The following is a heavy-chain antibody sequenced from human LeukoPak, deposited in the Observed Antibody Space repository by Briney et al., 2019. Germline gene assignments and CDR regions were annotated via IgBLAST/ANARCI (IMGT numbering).Heavy chain of an antibody. CDR1: GLTFSNYA. CDR2: ISGSGGST. J-gene: IGHJ4*02. D-gene: IGHD2-15*01. V-gene: IGHV3-23*01. CDR3: AKLESWYYFDY. Sequence: PGGSLRLSCAASGLTFSNYAMSWVRQAPGKGLEWVSVISGSGGSTYYADSVKGRFTISRDNSKNTLYLQMNSLRAEDTAVYYCAKLESWYYFDYWGLGTLVTVS.